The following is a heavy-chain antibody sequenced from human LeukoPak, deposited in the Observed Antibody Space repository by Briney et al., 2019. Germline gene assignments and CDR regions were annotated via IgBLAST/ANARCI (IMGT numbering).Heavy chain of an antibody. CDR3: ARDRGNWNYAAAFDV. D-gene: IGHD1-7*01. V-gene: IGHV3-48*03. Sequence: AGGSLRLACAASGFTFSSYETNWVRQAPGKGLEWVSYISSSGGTIYYADSVKGRFTISRDNAKNSLYLQMSSLRAEDTAIYYCARDRGNWNYAAAFDVWGQGTMVTVSS. CDR2: ISSSGGTI. CDR1: GFTFSSYE. J-gene: IGHJ3*01.